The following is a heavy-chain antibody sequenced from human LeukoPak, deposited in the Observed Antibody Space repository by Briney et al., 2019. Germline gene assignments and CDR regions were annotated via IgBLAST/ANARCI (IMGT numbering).Heavy chain of an antibody. Sequence: SETLSLTCAVYGGSFSGYYWSWIRQPPGKGLEWIGEVNHSGSTNYNPSLKSRVTISVDTSKNQFSLKLSSVTAADTAVYYCARANGYSSSWYGGFDYWGQGTLVTVSS. CDR2: VNHSGST. CDR1: GGSFSGYY. V-gene: IGHV4-34*01. J-gene: IGHJ4*02. D-gene: IGHD6-13*01. CDR3: ARANGYSSSWYGGFDY.